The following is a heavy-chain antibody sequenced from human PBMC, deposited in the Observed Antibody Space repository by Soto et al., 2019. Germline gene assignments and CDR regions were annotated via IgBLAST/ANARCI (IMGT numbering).Heavy chain of an antibody. CDR2: ISSSGSTI. CDR3: AREDSGYGLDY. Sequence: GGSLRLSCAASGFTFSSYEMNWVRQAPGKGLEWVSYISSSGSTIYYADSVKGRFTISRDNAKNSLYLQMNSLRAEDTAVYYCAREDSGYGLDYWGQGTLVTVSS. J-gene: IGHJ4*02. D-gene: IGHD5-12*01. V-gene: IGHV3-48*03. CDR1: GFTFSSYE.